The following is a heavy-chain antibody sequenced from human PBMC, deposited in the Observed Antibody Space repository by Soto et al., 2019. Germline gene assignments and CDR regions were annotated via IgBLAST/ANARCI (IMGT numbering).Heavy chain of an antibody. D-gene: IGHD3-10*01. CDR3: GLLWFGELLDYYMDV. J-gene: IGHJ6*03. CDR1: GGSFSGYY. V-gene: IGHV4-34*01. CDR2: INHSGST. Sequence: PSETLSLTCAVYGGSFSGYYWSWIRQPPGKGLEWIGEINHSGSTNYNPSLKSRVTISVDTSKNQFSLKLSSVTAADTAVYYCGLLWFGELLDYYMDVWGKGTTVTVSS.